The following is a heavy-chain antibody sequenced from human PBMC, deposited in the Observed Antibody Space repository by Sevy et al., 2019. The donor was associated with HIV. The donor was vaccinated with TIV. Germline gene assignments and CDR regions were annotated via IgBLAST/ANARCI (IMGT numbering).Heavy chain of an antibody. CDR1: GYTFTSYG. CDR3: AAYCSGGSCYTRHWFDP. CDR2: ISAYNGNT. J-gene: IGHJ5*02. Sequence: ASVKVSCKASGYTFTSYGISWVRQAPGQGLEWMGWISAYNGNTNYVQKLQGRVTMTTDTSTSTAYMELRSLRSDDTAVYYCAAYCSGGSCYTRHWFDPWGQGTLVTVSS. D-gene: IGHD2-15*01. V-gene: IGHV1-18*01.